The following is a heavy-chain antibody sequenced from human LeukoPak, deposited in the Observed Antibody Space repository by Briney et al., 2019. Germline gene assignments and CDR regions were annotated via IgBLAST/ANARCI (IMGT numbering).Heavy chain of an antibody. CDR2: IGASSLSI. V-gene: IGHV3-23*01. D-gene: IGHD5-18*01. Sequence: GGSLRLSCAASGFTFSSYAMSWVRQAPGKGLEGVSGIGASSLSIHYADSVKGRFTISRDNSKNTLFLQLSSLRAEDTAVYYCAKDPWIQLWSYFDYWGQGTLVTVSS. CDR3: AKDPWIQLWSYFDY. J-gene: IGHJ4*02. CDR1: GFTFSSYA.